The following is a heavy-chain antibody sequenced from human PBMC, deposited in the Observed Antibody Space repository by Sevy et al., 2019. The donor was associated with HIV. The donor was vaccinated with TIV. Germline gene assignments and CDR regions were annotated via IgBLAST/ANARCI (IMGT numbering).Heavy chain of an antibody. CDR3: ARPRANYVDHYFFYAMDV. J-gene: IGHJ6*02. V-gene: IGHV3-23*01. Sequence: GGSLRLSCAASGFTFASYGLIWFRHSPGKGLEWVSTISGSGTQINYADSVKGRFTISRDNSKHIVFLQMNSLTTEDTAVYYCARPRANYVDHYFFYAMDVWGQGTTVTVSS. D-gene: IGHD4-17*01. CDR1: GFTFASYG. CDR2: ISGSGTQI.